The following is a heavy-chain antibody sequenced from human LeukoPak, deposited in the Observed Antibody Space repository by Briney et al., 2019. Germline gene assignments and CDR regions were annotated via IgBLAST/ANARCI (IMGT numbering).Heavy chain of an antibody. CDR3: AKDWGYIYGYEMN. CDR2: INQDGSEK. Sequence: AGGSLRLSCAASGFTFSRYWMSWVRQAPGKGLEWVANINQDGSEKYYVDSVKGRFTISRDNAKNSLYLQMNSLRAEDTAVYYCAKDWGYIYGYEMNWGQGTLVTVSS. CDR1: GFTFSRYW. D-gene: IGHD5-18*01. J-gene: IGHJ4*02. V-gene: IGHV3-7*05.